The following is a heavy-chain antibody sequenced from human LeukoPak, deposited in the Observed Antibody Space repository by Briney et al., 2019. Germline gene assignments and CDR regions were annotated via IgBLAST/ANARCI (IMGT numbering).Heavy chain of an antibody. CDR2: FYSRRTP. CDR1: GGSFSTYY. Sequence: SETLSLTCTVNGGSFSTYYWSWIRQPPGKGGEWIVLFYSRRTPPYLPSLNSLVTFSLDTSSTQFSLNLTSVTAADTALYYCARGQRGNYYLNYFYYWGQGALVTVSS. D-gene: IGHD1-26*01. J-gene: IGHJ4*02. V-gene: IGHV4-59*01. CDR3: ARGQRGNYYLNYFYY.